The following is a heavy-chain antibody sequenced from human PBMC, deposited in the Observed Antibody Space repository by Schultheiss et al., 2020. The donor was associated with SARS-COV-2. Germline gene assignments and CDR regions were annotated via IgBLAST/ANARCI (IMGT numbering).Heavy chain of an antibody. V-gene: IGHV4-34*01. CDR3: ARGAAYCGGDCSTYYFDY. CDR1: GGSISSYY. D-gene: IGHD2-21*02. J-gene: IGHJ4*02. Sequence: SETLSLTCTVSGGSISSYYWSWIRQPPGKGLEWIGEINHSGSTNYNPSLKSRVTISVDTSKNQFSLKLSSVTAADTAVYYCARGAAYCGGDCSTYYFDYWGQGTLVTVSS. CDR2: INHSGST.